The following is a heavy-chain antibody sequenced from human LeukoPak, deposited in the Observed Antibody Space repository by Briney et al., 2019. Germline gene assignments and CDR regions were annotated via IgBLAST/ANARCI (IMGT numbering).Heavy chain of an antibody. CDR3: TRRRGGYGEGEFDY. Sequence: GGSLRLSCAASGFTASSKDMIWVRQAPGRGWQCCSYIRRDDSKAYADSVKGRFTVSRDDSKNNLYLQMNSLTVEDTAVYYCTRRRGGYGEGEFDYWGQGTLVTVSS. D-gene: IGHD4-17*01. CDR2: IRRDDSK. V-gene: IGHV3-66*04. CDR1: GFTASSKD. J-gene: IGHJ4*02.